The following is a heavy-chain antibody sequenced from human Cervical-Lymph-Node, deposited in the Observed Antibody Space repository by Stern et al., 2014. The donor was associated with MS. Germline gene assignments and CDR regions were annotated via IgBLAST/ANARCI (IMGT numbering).Heavy chain of an antibody. Sequence: EVQLEESGGGLVQPGESLRLSCAASGFTFSSYWMHWVRQAPGKGLVWVSRINGDGSRTDYADSVKGRFTISRDNAKNTLYLQMNSLRADDTAVYYCARVAGTTYLDNWGQGTLVTVSS. D-gene: IGHD1-7*01. CDR1: GFTFSSYW. V-gene: IGHV3-74*02. CDR2: INGDGSRT. CDR3: ARVAGTTYLDN. J-gene: IGHJ4*02.